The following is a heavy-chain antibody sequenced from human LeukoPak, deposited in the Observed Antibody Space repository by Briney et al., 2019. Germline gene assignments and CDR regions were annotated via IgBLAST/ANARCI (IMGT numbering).Heavy chain of an antibody. D-gene: IGHD2-2*02. CDR3: ARHVYLVDPFDY. V-gene: IGHV4-38-2*02. CDR2: MYHSGDT. J-gene: IGHJ4*02. Sequence: SETLSLTCTVSGYSVSSGYYWGWLRQPPGKGLEWIGSMYHSGDTYSNPSLKSRVTISVDTSKNQLSLRLSSVTAADTAVYYCARHVYLVDPFDYWGQGTLVSVSS. CDR1: GYSVSSGYY.